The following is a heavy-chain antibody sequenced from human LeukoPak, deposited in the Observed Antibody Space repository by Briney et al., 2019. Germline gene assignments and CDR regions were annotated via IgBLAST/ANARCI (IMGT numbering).Heavy chain of an antibody. D-gene: IGHD2-2*01. V-gene: IGHV1-69*05. J-gene: IGHJ6*03. Sequence: GASVKVSCKASGGTFSSYAISWVRQAPGQGLEWMGGIIPIFGTANYAQKFQGRVTITTDESTSTAYMELSSLRSEDTAVYYCARADDIVVVPLRDYYYYMDVWGKGTTVTVSS. CDR1: GGTFSSYA. CDR3: ARADDIVVVPLRDYYYYMDV. CDR2: IIPIFGTA.